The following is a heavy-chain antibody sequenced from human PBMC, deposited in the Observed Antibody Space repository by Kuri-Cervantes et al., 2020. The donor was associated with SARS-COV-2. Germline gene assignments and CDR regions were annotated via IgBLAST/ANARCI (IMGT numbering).Heavy chain of an antibody. Sequence: ASVKVSCKASGYTFSSNAIHWVRQAPGQRLEWMGWIDADDTKYSQKFQGRFTMTRDTSASTAYMELSSLRSEDTAVYYCARGLSWTYGGAFDIWGQGTMVTVSS. CDR3: ARGLSWTYGGAFDI. J-gene: IGHJ3*02. CDR1: GYTFSSNA. D-gene: IGHD3/OR15-3a*01. V-gene: IGHV1-3*01. CDR2: IDADDT.